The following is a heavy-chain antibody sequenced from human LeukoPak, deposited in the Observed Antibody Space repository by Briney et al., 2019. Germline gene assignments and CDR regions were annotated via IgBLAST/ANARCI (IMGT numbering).Heavy chain of an antibody. CDR1: GFTFSNYW. V-gene: IGHV3-74*01. J-gene: IGHJ4*02. Sequence: PGGSLRLSCAASGFTFSNYWMHWVRQAPGKGLVWVSRINSDGSSTSYADSVKGRFTISRDNAKNTLYLQMNSLRAEDTAVYYCARGPIVVVTATLDYWGQGTLVTVSS. CDR2: INSDGSST. CDR3: ARGPIVVVTATLDY. D-gene: IGHD2-21*02.